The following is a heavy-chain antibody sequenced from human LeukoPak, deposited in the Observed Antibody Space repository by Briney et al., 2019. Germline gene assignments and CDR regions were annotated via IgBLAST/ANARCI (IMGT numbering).Heavy chain of an antibody. CDR2: IKQDGSEK. CDR3: ASSAYYYYMDV. J-gene: IGHJ6*03. Sequence: GGSLRLSCAASGFTFSSYWMSWVRQAPGKGLEWVANIKQDGSEKYYVDSVKGRLTISRDNAKNSLYLQMNSLRAEDTAVYYCASSAYYYYMDVWGKGTTVTISS. D-gene: IGHD3-10*01. CDR1: GFTFSSYW. V-gene: IGHV3-7*01.